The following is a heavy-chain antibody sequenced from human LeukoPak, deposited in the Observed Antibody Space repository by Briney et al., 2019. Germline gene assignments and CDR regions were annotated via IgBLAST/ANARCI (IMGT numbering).Heavy chain of an antibody. CDR3: ARRGVLLWFGELLYYYYMDV. J-gene: IGHJ6*03. CDR1: GGSFSGYY. Sequence: PSETLSLTCAVYGGSFSGYYWSWIRQPPGKGLEWIGEINHSGSTNYNPSLKSRVTISVDTSKNQFSLTLSSVTAADTAVYYCARRGVLLWFGELLYYYYMDVWGKGTTVTVSS. V-gene: IGHV4-34*01. D-gene: IGHD3-10*01. CDR2: INHSGST.